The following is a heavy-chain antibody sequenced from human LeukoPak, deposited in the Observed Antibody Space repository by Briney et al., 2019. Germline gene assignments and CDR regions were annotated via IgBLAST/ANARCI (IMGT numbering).Heavy chain of an antibody. D-gene: IGHD3-16*01. J-gene: IGHJ4*02. CDR1: GFTFSSYA. CDR3: AKDRLGGPYFFHY. V-gene: IGHV3-23*01. Sequence: GGSLRLSCAASGFTFSSYARTWVRQAPGKGLEWVSVISGSGGSTYYADSVKGRFTISRDNSKNTLYLQINSLRAEDTAVYFCAKDRLGGPYFFHYWGQGTLVTVSS. CDR2: ISGSGGST.